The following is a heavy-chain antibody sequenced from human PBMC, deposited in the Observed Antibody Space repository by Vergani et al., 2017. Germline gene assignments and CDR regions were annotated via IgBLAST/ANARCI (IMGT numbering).Heavy chain of an antibody. D-gene: IGHD3-10*01. CDR1: GGSMSGYY. Sequence: QVKLQESGPGLVKPSETLSLTCSVSGGSMSGYYWSWIRQPPGKELEWIGYMYHSGSTNYNPSLETRVTISGDMSKNQFSLKLNSVTAADTAVYYCGRVADFYGLGGRLLDLWGQGSLVTVSS. CDR3: GRVADFYGLGGRLLDL. J-gene: IGHJ5*02. CDR2: MYHSGST. V-gene: IGHV4-59*01.